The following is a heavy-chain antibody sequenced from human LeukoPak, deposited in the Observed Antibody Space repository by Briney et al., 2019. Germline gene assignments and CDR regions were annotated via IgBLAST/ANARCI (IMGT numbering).Heavy chain of an antibody. CDR3: ARDLTGLPGDY. CDR2: INPNSGGT. CDR1: GYTFTGYY. D-gene: IGHD1-20*01. Sequence: ASVKVSCKASGYTFTGYYMHWVRQAPGQGLEWMGWINPNSGGTSYAQKFQGRVTMTRDTSISTAYMELSRLRSDDTAVYYCARDLTGLPGDYWGQGTLVTVSS. J-gene: IGHJ4*02. V-gene: IGHV1-2*02.